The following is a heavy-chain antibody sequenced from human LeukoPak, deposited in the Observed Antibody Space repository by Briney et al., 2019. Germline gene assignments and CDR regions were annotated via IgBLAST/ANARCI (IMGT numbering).Heavy chain of an antibody. V-gene: IGHV3-21*01. CDR3: ARDSFAGYDSSGYSSYDY. Sequence: GGSLRLSCAASGFSFSDYSMNWVRQAPGRGLEWVSFISSYSTYIYYADSLKGRFTISRDNAKNSLYLQMNSLRAEDTAVYYCARDSFAGYDSSGYSSYDYWGQGTLVTVSS. J-gene: IGHJ4*02. CDR2: ISSYSTYI. D-gene: IGHD3-22*01. CDR1: GFSFSDYS.